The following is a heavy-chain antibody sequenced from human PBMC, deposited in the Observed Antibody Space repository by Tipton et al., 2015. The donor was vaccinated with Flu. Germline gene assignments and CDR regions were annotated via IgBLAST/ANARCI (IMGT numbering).Heavy chain of an antibody. CDR1: GGSISSYY. V-gene: IGHV4-59*08. CDR3: ATDYGDYNMDAFDI. J-gene: IGHJ3*02. D-gene: IGHD4-17*01. Sequence: SLTCTVSGGSISSYYWSWIRQPPGKGLEWIGYIYYSGSTNYNPSLKSRVTISVDTSKNQFSLKLSSVTAADTAVYYCATDYGDYNMDAFDIWGQGTMVTVSS. CDR2: IYYSGST.